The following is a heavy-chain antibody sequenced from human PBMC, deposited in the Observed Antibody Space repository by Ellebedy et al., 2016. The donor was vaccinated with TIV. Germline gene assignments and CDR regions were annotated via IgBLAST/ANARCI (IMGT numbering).Heavy chain of an antibody. V-gene: IGHV2-70*11. J-gene: IGHJ6*02. D-gene: IGHD5-12*01. CDR1: GFSLSTSGMC. Sequence: SGPTLVXPTPTLTLTCTFSGFSLSTSGMCVSWIRQPPGKALEWLARIDWDDDKYYSTSLKTRLTISKDTSKNQVVLTMTNMDPVDTATYYCARSGGVAPGYYGMDVWGQGTTVTVSS. CDR3: ARSGGVAPGYYGMDV. CDR2: IDWDDDK.